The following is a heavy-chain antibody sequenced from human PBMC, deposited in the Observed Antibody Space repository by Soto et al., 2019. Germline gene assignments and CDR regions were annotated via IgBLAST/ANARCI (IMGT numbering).Heavy chain of an antibody. CDR3: ARVIDGYYAMDV. CDR2: IIPMFGTA. Sequence: QVQLVQSGAEVKKPGSSVKVSCKASGGTFSTDSISWVRQAPGQGLEWMGGIIPMFGTANNAQKFQGRVTMTEAQSTSTASMQLSRLRSEDPAVYFCARVIDGYYAMDVWCQGATVT. V-gene: IGHV1-69*12. CDR1: GGTFSTDS. J-gene: IGHJ6*02.